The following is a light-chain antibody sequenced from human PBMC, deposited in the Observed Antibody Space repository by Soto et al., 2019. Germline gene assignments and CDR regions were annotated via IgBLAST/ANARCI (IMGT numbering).Light chain of an antibody. V-gene: IGKV3-20*01. J-gene: IGKJ1*01. Sequence: EIVLTQSPGSLSLSPGERATLSCRASQSVSSTFFAWYQQRPGQAPRLLMYGASRRATGIPERFSGSGSGTDFPLTISRLEPEDFALYYCQQFDSSVTFGQGTKVEIK. CDR1: QSVSSTF. CDR3: QQFDSSVT. CDR2: GAS.